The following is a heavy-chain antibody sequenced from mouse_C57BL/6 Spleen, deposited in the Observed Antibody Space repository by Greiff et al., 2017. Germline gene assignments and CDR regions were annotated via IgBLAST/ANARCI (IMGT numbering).Heavy chain of an antibody. CDR3: ARTIYDGYYCYFDD. CDR1: GYTFTSYG. CDR2: IYPRSGNT. V-gene: IGHV1-81*01. J-gene: IGHJ2*01. Sequence: QVQLQQSGAELARPGASVKLSCKASGYTFTSYGISWVKQRTGQGLEWIGEIYPRSGNTYYNEKFKGTATLTADKSSSTAYLALRSLTSEDSAVYYCARTIYDGYYCYFDDWGQGTTLTVSS. D-gene: IGHD2-3*01.